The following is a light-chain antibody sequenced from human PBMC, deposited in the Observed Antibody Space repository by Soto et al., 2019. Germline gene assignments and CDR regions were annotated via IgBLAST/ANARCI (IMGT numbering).Light chain of an antibody. V-gene: IGLV2-23*01. J-gene: IGLJ1*01. CDR2: EGS. Sequence: QSFLAQPASVSGSPGQSITISCTGTSSDVGSYNLVSWYQQHPGKAPKLMIYEGSKRPSGVSNRFSGSKSGNTASLTISGLQAEDEADYYCCSYAGSSTNYVFGTGTKVTVL. CDR3: CSYAGSSTNYV. CDR1: SSDVGSYNL.